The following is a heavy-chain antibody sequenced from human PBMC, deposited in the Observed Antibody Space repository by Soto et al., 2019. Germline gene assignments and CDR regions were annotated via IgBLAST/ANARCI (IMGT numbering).Heavy chain of an antibody. V-gene: IGHV3-23*01. D-gene: IGHD6-13*01. Sequence: DVELLESGGGLVQPGGSLTLSCAASGFSFSNYAMHWVRQAPGKGLEWVSTIKDSGDSTYYLDSVRGRFTISRDYSRNTLYLQMTSLRADDTALYHCVKGGASYTSCWYANWGQGILVTVSS. CDR3: VKGGASYTSCWYAN. CDR1: GFSFSNYA. J-gene: IGHJ4*02. CDR2: IKDSGDST.